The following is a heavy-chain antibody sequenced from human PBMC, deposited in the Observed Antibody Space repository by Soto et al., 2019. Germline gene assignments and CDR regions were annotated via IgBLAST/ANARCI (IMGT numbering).Heavy chain of an antibody. D-gene: IGHD3-10*01. CDR3: ARDLTMVRGVIPYNWFDP. V-gene: IGHV3-74*01. Sequence: GGSLRLFCAASGFTFSSYWMHWVRQAPGKGLVWVSRINSDGSSTSYADSVKGRFTISRDNAKNTLYLQMNSLRAEDTAVYYCARDLTMVRGVIPYNWFDPWGQGTLVTVSS. J-gene: IGHJ5*02. CDR1: GFTFSSYW. CDR2: INSDGSST.